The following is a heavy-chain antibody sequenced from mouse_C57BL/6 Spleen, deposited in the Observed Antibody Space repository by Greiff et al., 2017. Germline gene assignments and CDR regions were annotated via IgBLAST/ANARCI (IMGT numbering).Heavy chain of an antibody. D-gene: IGHD2-13*01. V-gene: IGHV1-81*01. J-gene: IGHJ4*01. CDR1: GYTFTSYG. CDR2: IYPRSGNT. CDR3: ASDGDCVDYAMDY. Sequence: VKLVESGAELVRPGASVKLSCKASGYTFTSYGISWVKQRTGQGLEWIGEIYPRSGNTYYNEKFKGKATLTADKSSSTAYMELRSLTSEDSAVYFCASDGDCVDYAMDYWGQGTSVTVSS.